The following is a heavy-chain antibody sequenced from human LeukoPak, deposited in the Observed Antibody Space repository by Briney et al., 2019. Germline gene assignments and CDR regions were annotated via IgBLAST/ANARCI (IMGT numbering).Heavy chain of an antibody. Sequence: ASVKVSFKASGYTFTSYYMHWVRQAPGQGLEWMGIINPSGGSTSYAQKFQGRVTMTRDTSTSTVYMELSSLRSEDTAVYYCARSSITRVQLMWDFDYWGQGTLVTVSS. CDR1: GYTFTSYY. CDR2: INPSGGST. V-gene: IGHV1-46*01. CDR3: ARSSITRVQLMWDFDY. J-gene: IGHJ4*02. D-gene: IGHD5-18*01.